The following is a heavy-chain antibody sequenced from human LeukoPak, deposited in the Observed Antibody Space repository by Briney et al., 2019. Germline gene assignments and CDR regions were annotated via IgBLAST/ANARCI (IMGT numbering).Heavy chain of an antibody. CDR2: ISYDGSNK. CDR1: RFTLSSYG. CDR3: AKEDFLDAFDI. J-gene: IGHJ3*02. Sequence: GRSLRLSCAASRFTLSSYGIHWVRQAPGKGLEWVAVISYDGSNKYYADSVKGRFTISRDNSKNTLYLQMNSLRAEDTAVYYCAKEDFLDAFDIWGQGTMVTVSS. V-gene: IGHV3-30*18. D-gene: IGHD3/OR15-3a*01.